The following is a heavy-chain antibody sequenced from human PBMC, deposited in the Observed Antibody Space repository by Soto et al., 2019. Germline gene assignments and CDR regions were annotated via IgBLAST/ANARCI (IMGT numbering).Heavy chain of an antibody. V-gene: IGHV3-30*18. Sequence: QVQLVESGGGVVQPGRSLRLSCAASGFTFNKHGMHWVRQAPGKGLEWVAVVSYDGSSQYYADSVKGRFTISRDNSKNMVNLQMTTLTRQDAAVYYCAKAHGYSSGWRADSWGQGTRVTVSA. CDR3: AKAHGYSSGWRADS. CDR1: GFTFNKHG. CDR2: VSYDGSSQ. J-gene: IGHJ4*02. D-gene: IGHD6-19*01.